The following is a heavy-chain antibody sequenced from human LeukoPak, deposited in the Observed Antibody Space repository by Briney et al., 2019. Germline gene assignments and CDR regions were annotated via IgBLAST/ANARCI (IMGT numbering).Heavy chain of an antibody. CDR2: ISSSGSTI. D-gene: IGHD2-15*01. Sequence: GGSLRLSCAASGFTFSSYGMHWVRQAPGKGLDWVAFISSSGSTISYADSVKGRFTISRDNAKNSLYLQMNSLRAEDMAVYYCARGGGYCSGGSCYSGDFDYWGQGTLVTVSS. J-gene: IGHJ4*02. CDR3: ARGGGYCSGGSCYSGDFDY. V-gene: IGHV3-48*04. CDR1: GFTFSSYG.